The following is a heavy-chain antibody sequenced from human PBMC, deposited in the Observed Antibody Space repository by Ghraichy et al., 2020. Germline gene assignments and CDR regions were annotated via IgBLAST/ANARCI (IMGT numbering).Heavy chain of an antibody. J-gene: IGHJ4*02. CDR2: ISSSSSTI. Sequence: GGSRRLSCAASGFTFSSYSMNWVRQAPGKGLEWVSYISSSSSTIYYADSVKGRFTISRDNAKNSLYLQMNSLRAEDTAVYYCARDLGSWSGYHKWGQGTLVTVSS. CDR3: ARDLGSWSGYHK. CDR1: GFTFSSYS. V-gene: IGHV3-48*01. D-gene: IGHD3-3*01.